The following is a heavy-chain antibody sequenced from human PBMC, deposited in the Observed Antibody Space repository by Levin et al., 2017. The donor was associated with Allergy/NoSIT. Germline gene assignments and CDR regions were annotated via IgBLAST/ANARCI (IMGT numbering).Heavy chain of an antibody. CDR2: IKQDGTER. D-gene: IGHD2-2*01. CDR1: GFTFSRFW. V-gene: IGHV3-7*01. Sequence: GESLKISCAASGFTFSRFWMGWVRQAPGKGLEWVANIKQDGTERYYVDSVKGRFTISRDNAKNSLYLQMNSLRVEDTAVFYCARSQYLAQDVFDIWGQGTMVTVSS. CDR3: ARSQYLAQDVFDI. J-gene: IGHJ3*02.